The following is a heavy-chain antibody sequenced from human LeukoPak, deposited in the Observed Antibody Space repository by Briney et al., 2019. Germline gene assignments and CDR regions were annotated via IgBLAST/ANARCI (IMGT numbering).Heavy chain of an antibody. CDR3: ARRYGVLNGYNLYFDY. V-gene: IGHV1-18*01. Sequence: ASVKVSCKASGYTFTSYGISWVRQAPGQGLEWMGWISAYNGNTNYAQKFQGRVTITADESTSTAYMELSSLRSEDTAVYYCARRYGVLNGYNLYFDYWGQGTLVTVSS. CDR1: GYTFTSYG. D-gene: IGHD5-24*01. J-gene: IGHJ4*02. CDR2: ISAYNGNT.